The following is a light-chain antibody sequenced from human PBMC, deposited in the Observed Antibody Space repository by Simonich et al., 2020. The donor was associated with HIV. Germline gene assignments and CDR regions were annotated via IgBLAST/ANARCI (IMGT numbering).Light chain of an antibody. Sequence: DIVMTQSPDSLAVSLGERATINCKSSQSVLYSSNNKNYLAWYQQKPGQPPKLHIYWASTRESGVPDRFSGSGSGTDFTLTISSLQAEDVAVYYCQQYYSTPYTFGGGTKVEIK. CDR2: WAS. J-gene: IGKJ4*01. CDR1: QSVLYSSNNKNY. CDR3: QQYYSTPYT. V-gene: IGKV4-1*01.